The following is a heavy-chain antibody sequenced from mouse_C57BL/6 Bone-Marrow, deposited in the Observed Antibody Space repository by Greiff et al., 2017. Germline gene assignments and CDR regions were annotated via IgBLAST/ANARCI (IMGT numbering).Heavy chain of an antibody. V-gene: IGHV2-2*01. J-gene: IGHJ4*01. Sequence: VKLQQSGPGLVQPSQSLSITCTVSGFSLTSYGVHWVRQSPGKGLEWLGVIWSGGSTDYNAAFISRLSISKDNSKSQVFFKMNSRQADDTAIYYCARGYYYGTPYYAMDYWGQGTSVTVSS. CDR3: ARGYYYGTPYYAMDY. CDR2: IWSGGST. D-gene: IGHD1-1*01. CDR1: GFSLTSYG.